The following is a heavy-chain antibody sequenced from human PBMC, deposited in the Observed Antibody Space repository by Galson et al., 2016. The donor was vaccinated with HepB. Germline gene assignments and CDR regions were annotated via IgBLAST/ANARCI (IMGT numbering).Heavy chain of an antibody. CDR3: ARGAATDISYDY. D-gene: IGHD5-18*01. CDR1: GYTFTTYY. Sequence: SVKVSCKASGYTFTTYYMHWVRQAPGQGLEWMGIINSGGGDTTHAEKFQGRVTMTRDTSTDTVYMELSSLRSEGTAVYYCARGAATDISYDYWGQGTLVTVSS. V-gene: IGHV1-46*01. J-gene: IGHJ4*02. CDR2: INSGGGDT.